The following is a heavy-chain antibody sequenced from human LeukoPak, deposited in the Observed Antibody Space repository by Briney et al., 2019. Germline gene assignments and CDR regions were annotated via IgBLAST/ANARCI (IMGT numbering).Heavy chain of an antibody. CDR2: IYYSGST. V-gene: IGHV4-31*03. CDR1: GDSISSGGYY. Sequence: SETLSLTCSVFGDSISSGGYYWSWIRQHPGKGLEWIGYIYYSGSTYYNPSLKSRVTISVDTSKNQFSLKLSSVTAADTAVYYCARVQSGWYVDYWGQGTLVTVSS. CDR3: ARVQSGWYVDY. D-gene: IGHD6-19*01. J-gene: IGHJ4*02.